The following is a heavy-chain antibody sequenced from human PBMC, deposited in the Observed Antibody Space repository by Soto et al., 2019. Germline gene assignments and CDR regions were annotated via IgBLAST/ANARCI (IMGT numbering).Heavy chain of an antibody. D-gene: IGHD6-19*01. CDR1: GDSFTRYW. CDR2: IYPGDSDT. J-gene: IGHJ4*02. CDR3: VSRAVAGTNPAYYFDY. V-gene: IGHV5-51*01. Sequence: RESLRSACRSSGDSFTRYWIGWVRQMPGKGLEWMGIIYPGDSDTRYSPSFQGQVTISADKSISTAYLQWSSLKASDTAMYYCVSRAVAGTNPAYYFDYWGQGTLVTVSS.